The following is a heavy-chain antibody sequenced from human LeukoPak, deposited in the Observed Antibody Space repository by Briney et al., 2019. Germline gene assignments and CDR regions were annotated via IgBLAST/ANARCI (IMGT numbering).Heavy chain of an antibody. CDR2: IKQDGSKK. Sequence: GGSLRLSCAASGIAFRSFTMHWVRQAPGKGLEWVANIKQDGSKKSYVDSVKGRFTISRDNAKNSLYLQMNSLRAEDTAIYYCTRVGYIDEGIDYWGQGTLVTVSS. J-gene: IGHJ4*02. V-gene: IGHV3-7*04. D-gene: IGHD5-24*01. CDR1: GIAFRSFT. CDR3: TRVGYIDEGIDY.